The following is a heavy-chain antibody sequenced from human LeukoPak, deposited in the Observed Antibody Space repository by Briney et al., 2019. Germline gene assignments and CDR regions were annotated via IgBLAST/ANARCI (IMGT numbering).Heavy chain of an antibody. V-gene: IGHV3-9*01. CDR2: ISWNSGSI. CDR1: GFTFDDYA. CDR3: AKDKGPYGSGSYYNPPGY. J-gene: IGHJ4*02. Sequence: QSGGSLRLSCAASGFTFDDYAMPWVRQAPGKGLEWVSGISWNSGSIGYADSVKGRFTISRDNAKNSLYLQMNSLRAEDTALYYCAKDKGPYGSGSYYNPPGYWGQGTLVTVSS. D-gene: IGHD3-10*01.